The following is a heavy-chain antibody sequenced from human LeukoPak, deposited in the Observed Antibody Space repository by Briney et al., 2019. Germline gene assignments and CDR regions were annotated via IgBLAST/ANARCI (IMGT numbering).Heavy chain of an antibody. V-gene: IGHV4-59*12. CDR2: IYYSGST. Sequence: SETLSLTCTVSGGSISSYYWSWIRQPPGKGLEWIGYIYYSGSTNYNPSLKSRVTISVDTSKNQFSLKLSSVTAADTAVYYCARVVGGLYYFDYWGQGTLVTVSS. CDR1: GGSISSYY. D-gene: IGHD2-8*02. J-gene: IGHJ4*02. CDR3: ARVVGGLYYFDY.